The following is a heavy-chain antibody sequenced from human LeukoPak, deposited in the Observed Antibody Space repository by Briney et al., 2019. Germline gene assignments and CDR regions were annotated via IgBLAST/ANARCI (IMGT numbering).Heavy chain of an antibody. CDR1: GFTFSNAW. D-gene: IGHD2-15*01. V-gene: IGHV3-15*01. CDR2: IKSKTDGGTT. CDR3: AHGSAQYYEY. J-gene: IGHJ1*01. Sequence: PGGSLRLSCAASGFTFSNAWMSWVRQAPGKGLEWVGRIKSKTDGGTTDYAAPVKGRFSISRDDSKNSLYLQMNSLTSEDTAVYYCAHGSAQYYEYWGQGTLVTVSS.